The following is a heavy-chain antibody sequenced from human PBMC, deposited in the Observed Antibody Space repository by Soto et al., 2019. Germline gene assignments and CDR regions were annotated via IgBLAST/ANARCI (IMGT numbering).Heavy chain of an antibody. Sequence: QVQLVQSGAEVKKPGSSVKVSCKASGGTFSSYTISWVRQAPGQGLEWMGRIIPILGIANYAQKFQGRVTITADKPTSTAYMELSSLRSEDTAVYYCARGQQLVDSWFDPWGQGTLVTVSS. CDR3: ARGQQLVDSWFDP. CDR2: IIPILGIA. J-gene: IGHJ5*02. V-gene: IGHV1-69*02. D-gene: IGHD6-13*01. CDR1: GGTFSSYT.